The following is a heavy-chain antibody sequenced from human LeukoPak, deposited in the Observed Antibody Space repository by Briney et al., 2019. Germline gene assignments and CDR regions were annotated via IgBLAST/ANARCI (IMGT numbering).Heavy chain of an antibody. V-gene: IGHV4-34*01. D-gene: IGHD3-16*02. CDR2: INHSGST. J-gene: IGHJ4*02. CDR1: GGSFSGYY. CDR3: ARGGVKAYVWGSYRTALDY. Sequence: SETLSLTCAVYGGSFSGYYWSWIRQPPGKGLEWIGEINHSGSTNYNPSLKSRVTISVDTSKNQFSLKLSSVTAADTAVYYCARGGVKAYVWGSYRTALDYWGQGTLVTVSS.